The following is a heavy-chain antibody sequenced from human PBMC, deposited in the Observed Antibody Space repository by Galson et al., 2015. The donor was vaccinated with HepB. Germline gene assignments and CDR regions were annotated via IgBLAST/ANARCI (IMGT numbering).Heavy chain of an antibody. CDR1: AFSLSHPKVG. V-gene: IGHV2-26*01. Sequence: PALVKPTQTLTLTCTVSAFSLSHPKVGVSWVRQPPGKALEWLAHILSNDAKSYSSSLNSRPTLSQDTSKSQVVLTMTNMDPVDTATYYCARISQWNWNLDYWGQGILVTVSS. CDR2: ILSNDAK. J-gene: IGHJ4*02. D-gene: IGHD1-1*01. CDR3: ARISQWNWNLDY.